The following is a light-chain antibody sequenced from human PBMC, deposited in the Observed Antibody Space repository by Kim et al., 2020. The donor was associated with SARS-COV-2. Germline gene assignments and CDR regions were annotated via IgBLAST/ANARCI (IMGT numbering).Light chain of an antibody. CDR3: QKYGSSPYT. Sequence: PGERATLSCRASQSVSSNYFAWYQQKPGQAPRLLVYGASTRPAGIPDRFTGSGSGTDFTLTINRLEPEDFAVYYCQKYGSSPYTFGQGTKLEI. V-gene: IGKV3-20*01. CDR2: GAS. J-gene: IGKJ2*01. CDR1: QSVSSNY.